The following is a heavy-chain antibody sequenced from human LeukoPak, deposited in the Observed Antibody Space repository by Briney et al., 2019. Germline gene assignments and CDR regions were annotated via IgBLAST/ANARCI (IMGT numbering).Heavy chain of an antibody. V-gene: IGHV1-69*13. CDR3: AREYSSGRRTFDY. D-gene: IGHD6-19*01. J-gene: IGHJ4*02. CDR2: TIPIFGTA. Sequence: ASVKVSCKASGGTFSSYAISWVRQAPGQGLEWMGGTIPIFGTANYAQKFQGRVTITADESTSTAYMELSSLRSEDTAVYYCAREYSSGRRTFDYWGQGTLVTVSS. CDR1: GGTFSSYA.